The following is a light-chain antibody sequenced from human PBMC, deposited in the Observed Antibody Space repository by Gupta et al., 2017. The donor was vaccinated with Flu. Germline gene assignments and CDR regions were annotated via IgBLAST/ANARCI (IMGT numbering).Light chain of an antibody. J-gene: IGKJ4*01. CDR1: QSVSSY. CDR2: DAS. CDR3: QQRSNWPPIT. V-gene: IGKV3-11*01. Sequence: EIVLTQSPATLSLSPGERATLSCRASQSVSSYLAWYQQKPGQAPRLLIYDASNRATGIPARFSGSESGTDFTLTISSREPEDFAVYYCQQRSNWPPITFGGGTKVEIK.